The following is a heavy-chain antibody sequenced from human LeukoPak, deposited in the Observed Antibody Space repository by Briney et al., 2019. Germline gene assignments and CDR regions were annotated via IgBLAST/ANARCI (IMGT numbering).Heavy chain of an antibody. CDR2: ISAYNGNT. D-gene: IGHD3-3*01. CDR1: GYTFTSYG. CDR3: AKSGVTIFGVVIADI. V-gene: IGHV1-18*01. Sequence: ASVKVSCKASGYTFTSYGISWVRQAPGQGLEWMGWISAYNGNTNYAQKLQGRVTLTTDTSTSPAYMELRSLRSDDTAVYYCAKSGVTIFGVVIADIWGQGTMVTVSS. J-gene: IGHJ3*02.